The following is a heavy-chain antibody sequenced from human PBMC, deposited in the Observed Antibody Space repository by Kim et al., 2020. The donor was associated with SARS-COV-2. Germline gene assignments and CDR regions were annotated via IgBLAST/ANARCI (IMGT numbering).Heavy chain of an antibody. CDR1: GYTFTSYG. CDR2: INAYNGNI. J-gene: IGHJ4*02. CDR3: ARDLLGACYDDFDY. Sequence: ASVKVSCKASGYTFTSYGISWVRQAPGQGLEWMGWINAYNGNINYAQKLQGRVTMTTDTSTSTAYMELRSLRSDDTAVYYCARDLLGACYDDFDYWGQGTLVTVSS. D-gene: IGHD2-2*01. V-gene: IGHV1-18*01.